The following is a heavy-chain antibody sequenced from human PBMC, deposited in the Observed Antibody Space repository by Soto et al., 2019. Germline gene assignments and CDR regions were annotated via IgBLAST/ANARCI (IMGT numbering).Heavy chain of an antibody. V-gene: IGHV3-23*01. Sequence: EVQLLQSGGGLVQPGGSLRLSCVASGFTFTNYAMSWVRQAPGKGLEWVSLISGSGTKTYYADSVKGRFTISRDSSKNTLYLHIDSLRADDTAVYYCALAMAGTSFVDYWGQGALVTVSS. CDR2: ISGSGTKT. CDR3: ALAMAGTSFVDY. J-gene: IGHJ4*02. D-gene: IGHD6-19*01. CDR1: GFTFTNYA.